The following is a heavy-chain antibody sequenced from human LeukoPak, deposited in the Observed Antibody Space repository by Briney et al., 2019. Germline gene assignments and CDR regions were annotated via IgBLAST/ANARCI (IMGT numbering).Heavy chain of an antibody. CDR3: ASHVSASYYFGMDV. CDR2: IYPGDSDT. J-gene: IGHJ6*02. CDR1: GYSFTSYW. V-gene: IGHV5-51*01. Sequence: GESLQISCKGSGYSFTSYWVAWVRQIPGKGLEWIGIIYPGDSDTRYSPSFQGQVTISADKSITTAYLQWSSLTASDTAMYYCASHVSASYYFGMDVWGQGTTVTVSS. D-gene: IGHD3-16*02.